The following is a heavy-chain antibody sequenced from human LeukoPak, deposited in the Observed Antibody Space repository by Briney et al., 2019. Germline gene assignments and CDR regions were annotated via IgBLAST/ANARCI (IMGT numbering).Heavy chain of an antibody. CDR2: INAGNGNT. CDR3: ARDPEWYSSSPNNWFDP. D-gene: IGHD6-13*01. Sequence: ASVTVSCTASGYTFTSYAMHWVRQAPGQRLEWMGWINAGNGNTKYSQKFQGRVTITRDTSASTAYMELSSLRSEDTAVYYCARDPEWYSSSPNNWFDPWGQGTLVTVSS. V-gene: IGHV1-3*01. CDR1: GYTFTSYA. J-gene: IGHJ5*02.